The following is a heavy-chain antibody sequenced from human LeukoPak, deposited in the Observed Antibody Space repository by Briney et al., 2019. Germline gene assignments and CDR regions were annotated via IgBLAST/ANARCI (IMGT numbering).Heavy chain of an antibody. CDR1: GFTFTTYA. D-gene: IGHD3-3*01. Sequence: GGSLRLSCAASGFTFTTYAMAWVRQAPGKGLEWVSSVIATDASTRYADSVKGRLTISRDNSKNTLYLQMNSLRAGDTAVYYCAKGNYDFWSGYPGLSYFDYWGQGTLVTVSS. CDR2: VIATDAST. J-gene: IGHJ4*02. CDR3: AKGNYDFWSGYPGLSYFDY. V-gene: IGHV3-23*01.